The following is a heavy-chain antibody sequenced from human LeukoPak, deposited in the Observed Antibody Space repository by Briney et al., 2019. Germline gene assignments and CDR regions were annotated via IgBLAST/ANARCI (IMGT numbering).Heavy chain of an antibody. V-gene: IGHV4-34*01. J-gene: IGHJ2*01. CDR1: GGSFSGYY. CDR2: INHSGST. CDR3: ARRSAYYYDSSGYGHWYFDL. D-gene: IGHD3-22*01. Sequence: ASETLSLTCAVYGGSFSGYYWSWIRQPPGKGLEWIGEINHSGSTNYNPSLKSRVTISVDTSKNQFSLKLSSVTAADTAVYYCARRSAYYYDSSGYGHWYFDLWGRGTLVTVSS.